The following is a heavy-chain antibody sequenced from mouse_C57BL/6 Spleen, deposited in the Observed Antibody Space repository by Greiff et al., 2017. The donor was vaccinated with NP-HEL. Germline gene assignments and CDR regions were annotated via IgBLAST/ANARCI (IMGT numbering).Heavy chain of an antibody. V-gene: IGHV3-1*01. CDR1: GYSITSGYD. Sequence: VQLQQSGPGMVKPSQSLSLTCTVTGYSITSGYDWHWIRHFPGNKLEWMGYISYSGSTNYNPSLKSRISITHDTSKNHFFLKLNSVTTEDTATYYCASLSGYGAMDYWGQGTSVTVSS. J-gene: IGHJ4*01. CDR3: ASLSGYGAMDY. D-gene: IGHD3-2*02. CDR2: ISYSGST.